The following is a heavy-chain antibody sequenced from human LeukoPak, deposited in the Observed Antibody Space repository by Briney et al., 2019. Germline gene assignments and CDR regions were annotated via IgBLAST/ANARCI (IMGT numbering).Heavy chain of an antibody. D-gene: IGHD1-26*01. CDR3: AKRAGGTPDY. CDR1: GFTFSNYA. CDR2: IGGDGHST. J-gene: IGHJ4*02. V-gene: IGHV3-23*01. Sequence: GGSLRLSCAASGFTFSNYAMTWVRQAPGKGLEWVSAIGGDGHSTDYADSVKGRFTISRDNSKNTLYLQMNSLRAEDTALYYCAKRAGGTPDYWGLGTLVTVSS.